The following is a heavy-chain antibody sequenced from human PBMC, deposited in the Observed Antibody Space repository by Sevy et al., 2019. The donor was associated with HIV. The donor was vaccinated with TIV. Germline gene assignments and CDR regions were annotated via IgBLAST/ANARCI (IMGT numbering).Heavy chain of an antibody. CDR1: GFTFSRCA. CDR3: ATPRGDSSRSSWAYFDQ. CDR2: ISYDGTNK. Sequence: SLKISCAASGFTFSRCAMHWVRQAPGNGLEWLTVISYDGTNKYYAESVKGRFTISRDNSKNTVYLQMNSLRAEDRVVYYCATPRGDSSRSSWAYFDQWGQGTLVTVSS. V-gene: IGHV3-30-3*01. D-gene: IGHD6-6*01. J-gene: IGHJ4*02.